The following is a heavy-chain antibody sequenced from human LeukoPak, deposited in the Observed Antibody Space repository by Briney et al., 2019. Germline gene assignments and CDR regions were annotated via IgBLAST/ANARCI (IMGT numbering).Heavy chain of an antibody. CDR3: ARQQQLVYNWFDP. CDR1: GYRFTSYW. Sequence: GESLKISFKGSGYRFTSYWIGWVCPMPGKGLEWMGIIYPGDSDTRYSPSFQGQVTISADKSISTAYLQWSSLKASDTAMYYCARQQQLVYNWFDPWGQGTLVTVSS. J-gene: IGHJ5*02. V-gene: IGHV5-51*01. D-gene: IGHD6-13*01. CDR2: IYPGDSDT.